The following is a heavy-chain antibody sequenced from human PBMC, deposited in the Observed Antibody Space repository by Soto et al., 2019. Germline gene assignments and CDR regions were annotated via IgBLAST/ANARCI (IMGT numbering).Heavy chain of an antibody. J-gene: IGHJ4*02. Sequence: QVQLQESGPGLVKPSETLSLTCTVSGGSMSSYYWSWIRQPLGKGLEWIGFMFYSGSTSYNPSLKSRVTISGDTSENQFSLKLRSVTAADTAVYYCASMIGDPVLSFDSWGQGTLVAVSS. CDR3: ASMIGDPVLSFDS. D-gene: IGHD3-10*02. CDR2: MFYSGST. CDR1: GGSMSSYY. V-gene: IGHV4-59*01.